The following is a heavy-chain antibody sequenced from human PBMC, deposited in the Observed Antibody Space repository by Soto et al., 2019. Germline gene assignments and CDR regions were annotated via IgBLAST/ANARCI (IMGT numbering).Heavy chain of an antibody. CDR2: IYSDGST. V-gene: IGHV3-66*01. D-gene: IGHD3-9*01. CDR3: ATLTKYDILTGFYPC. J-gene: IGHJ4*02. CDR1: GFTANSNY. Sequence: EVQLVESGGGLVQPGGSLRLSVAASGFTANSNYMSWVGQAPGKGLEWVSVIYSDGSTYYADSVKGRFIISRDNSNNTLYFQMNSLRAEDTAVYYCATLTKYDILTGFYPCWGQGTLVTVSS.